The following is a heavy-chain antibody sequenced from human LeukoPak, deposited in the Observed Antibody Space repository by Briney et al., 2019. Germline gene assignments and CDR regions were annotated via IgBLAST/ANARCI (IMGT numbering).Heavy chain of an antibody. CDR2: ISSGNTI. Sequence: PGGSLRLSCAASGFSFCIYEMNRVRQAPGKGLEWVSYISSGNTIYSADSLKGRFTISRDNAKNSLYLQMNSLRAEDTAVYYCARHQADCSGGSCYRPHYYYYMDVWGKGTTVTISS. V-gene: IGHV3-48*03. CDR3: ARHQADCSGGSCYRPHYYYYMDV. D-gene: IGHD2-15*01. CDR1: GFSFCIYE. J-gene: IGHJ6*03.